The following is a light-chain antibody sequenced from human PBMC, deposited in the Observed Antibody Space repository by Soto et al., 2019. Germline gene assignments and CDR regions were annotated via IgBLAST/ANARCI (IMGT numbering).Light chain of an antibody. J-gene: IGKJ1*01. V-gene: IGKV1-5*03. Sequence: DIQMTQSPSTLSASVEDRVTNTCWASQSISSWLAWYQQKPGTAPKLLIYKASTLQSGVPSRFSGSGSGTEFTLTISSLQPDDSATYYCQQYNDNWTFGQGTKV. CDR1: QSISSW. CDR3: QQYNDNWT. CDR2: KAS.